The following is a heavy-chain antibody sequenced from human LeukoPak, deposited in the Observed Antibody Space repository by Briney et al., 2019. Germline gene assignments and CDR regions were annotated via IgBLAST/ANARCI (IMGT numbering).Heavy chain of an antibody. D-gene: IGHD6-25*01. CDR3: ARDRGRRPHYYYMDV. CDR1: GGTFSSYA. Sequence: SVKVSCKASGGTFSSYAISWVRQAPGQGLEWMGRIIPIFGTANYAQKFQGRVTITTDESTSTAYMELSSLRSEDTAVYYCARDRGRRPHYYYMDVWGKGTTVTVSS. J-gene: IGHJ6*03. CDR2: IIPIFGTA. V-gene: IGHV1-69*05.